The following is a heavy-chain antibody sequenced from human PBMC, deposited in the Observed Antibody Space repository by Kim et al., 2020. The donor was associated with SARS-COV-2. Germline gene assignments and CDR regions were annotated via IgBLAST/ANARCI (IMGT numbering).Heavy chain of an antibody. CDR1: GGSISSYY. CDR3: ARLGLGYCSGGSCQNAFDI. V-gene: IGHV4-59*01. J-gene: IGHJ3*02. CDR2: IYYSGST. D-gene: IGHD2-15*01. Sequence: SETLSLTCTVSGGSISSYYWSWIRQPPGKGLEWIGYIYYSGSTNYTPSLKSRVTISVDTSKNQFSLKLSSVTAADTAVYYCARLGLGYCSGGSCQNAFDIWGQGTMVTVSS.